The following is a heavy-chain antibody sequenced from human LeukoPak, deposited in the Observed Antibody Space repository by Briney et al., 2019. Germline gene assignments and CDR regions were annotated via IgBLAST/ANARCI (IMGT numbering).Heavy chain of an antibody. V-gene: IGHV3-48*01. J-gene: IGHJ3*02. CDR2: IRSSTRTI. Sequence: GGSLRLSCAASGFTFSSYSMNWVRQAPGKGLEWVSYIRSSTRTIYYADSVKGRFAISSDNAKNSLYLQMNSLRAEDTAVYFCVRSLRNAFDIWGQGTMVTVSS. D-gene: IGHD3-3*01. CDR1: GFTFSSYS. CDR3: VRSLRNAFDI.